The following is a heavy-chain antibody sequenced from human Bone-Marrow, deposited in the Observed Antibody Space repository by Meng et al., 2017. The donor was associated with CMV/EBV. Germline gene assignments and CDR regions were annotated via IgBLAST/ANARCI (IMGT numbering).Heavy chain of an antibody. CDR2: IIPIFGTA. J-gene: IGHJ5*02. CDR3: ADSNCSSTSCYTGGYWFDP. V-gene: IGHV1-69*05. Sequence: SVKVSCKASGGTFSSYAISWVRQAPGQGLEWMGGIIPIFGTANYAQKFQGRVTITTDESTSTAYMELSSLRSEGTAVYYCADSNCSSTSCYTGGYWFDPWGQGTLVTVSS. D-gene: IGHD2-2*02. CDR1: GGTFSSYA.